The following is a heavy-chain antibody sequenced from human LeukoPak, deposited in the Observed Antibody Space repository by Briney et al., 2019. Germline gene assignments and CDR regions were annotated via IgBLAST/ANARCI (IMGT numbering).Heavy chain of an antibody. CDR1: GGSISSSSYY. CDR2: IYYSGST. J-gene: IGHJ5*02. CDR3: AREKYYYDSSGYYRAGWFDP. V-gene: IGHV4-39*07. Sequence: SETLSLTCTVSGGSISSSSYYWGWIRQPPGKGLEWIGSIYYSGSTYYNPSLKSRVTISVDTSKNQFSLKLSSVTAADTAVYYCAREKYYYDSSGYYRAGWFDPWGQGTLVTVSS. D-gene: IGHD3-22*01.